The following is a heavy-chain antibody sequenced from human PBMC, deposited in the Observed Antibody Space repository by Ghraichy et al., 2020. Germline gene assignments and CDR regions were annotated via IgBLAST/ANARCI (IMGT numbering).Heavy chain of an antibody. CDR3: ARETRSGSYLLSLDY. D-gene: IGHD1-26*01. V-gene: IGHV1-46*01. Sequence: ASVKVSCKASGYTFTSYYMHWVRQAPGQGLEWMGIINPSGGSTSYAQKFQGRVTMTRDTSTSTVYMELSSLRSEDTAVYYCARETRSGSYLLSLDYWGQGTLVTVSS. CDR2: INPSGGST. CDR1: GYTFTSYY. J-gene: IGHJ4*02.